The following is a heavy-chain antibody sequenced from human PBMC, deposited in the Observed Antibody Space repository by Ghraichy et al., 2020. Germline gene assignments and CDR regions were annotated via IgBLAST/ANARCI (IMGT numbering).Heavy chain of an antibody. CDR3: ARGDSLGYGSGPHGDY. D-gene: IGHD2-15*01. J-gene: IGHJ4*02. V-gene: IGHV4-30-4*01. CDR2: IYYSGST. Sequence: SETLSLTCTVSGDSITSSDYYWNWIRQPPGKGLEWIGYIYYSGSTYYKPSLQSRVSISLDTSKNQFSLKLSSVTAADTAIYYCARGDSLGYGSGPHGDYWGQGTLVTVSS. CDR1: GDSITSSDYY.